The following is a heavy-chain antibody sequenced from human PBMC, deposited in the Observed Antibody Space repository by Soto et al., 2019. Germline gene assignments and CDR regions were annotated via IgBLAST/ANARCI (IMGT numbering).Heavy chain of an antibody. D-gene: IGHD5-18*01. CDR2: IIPIMNIT. Sequence: QVQQVRSGAEVKKPGSSVKVPCKASGGTFSSYTISWVRQAPGQGLEWMARIIPIMNITNCAQKFQDRVTLPAETSSNTCYMELSSLTSEHTAVYYCSSQSMRPRPPPGYTFHCWGHGVLVNVSS. V-gene: IGHV1-69*02. J-gene: IGHJ4*01. CDR1: GGTFSSYT. CDR3: SSQSMRPRPPPGYTFHC.